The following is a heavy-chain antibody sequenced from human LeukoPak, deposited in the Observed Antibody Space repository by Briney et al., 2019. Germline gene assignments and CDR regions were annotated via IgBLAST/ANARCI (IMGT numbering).Heavy chain of an antibody. D-gene: IGHD3-22*01. CDR1: GFTFSSYA. V-gene: IGHV3-23*01. J-gene: IGHJ4*02. Sequence: GGSLRLSCAASGFTFSSYAMSWVRQAPGKGLEWVSAISGSGGSTYYADSVKGRFTISRDNSKNTLYLQMNSLRAEDTAVYYCARAYKWETDSSGFWGQGTLVTVSS. CDR3: ARAYKWETDSSGF. CDR2: ISGSGGST.